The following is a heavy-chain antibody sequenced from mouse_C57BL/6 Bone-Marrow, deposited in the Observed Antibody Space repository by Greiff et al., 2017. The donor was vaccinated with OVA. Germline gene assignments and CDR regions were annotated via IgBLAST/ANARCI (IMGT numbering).Heavy chain of an antibody. J-gene: IGHJ3*01. CDR1: GYTFTDYY. CDR2: IYPGSGNT. Sequence: QVQLKESGAELVRPGASVKLSCKASGYTFTDYYINWVKQRPGQGLEWIARIYPGSGNTYYNEKFKGKATLTAEKSSSTAYMQLSSLTSEDSAVYFCARGSYYSKGGFADWGQGTLVTVSA. CDR3: ARGSYYSKGGFAD. V-gene: IGHV1-76*01. D-gene: IGHD2-5*01.